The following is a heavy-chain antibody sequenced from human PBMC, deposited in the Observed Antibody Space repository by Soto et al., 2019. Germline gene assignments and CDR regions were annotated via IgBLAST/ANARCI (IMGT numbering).Heavy chain of an antibody. CDR2: IKDGGYT. J-gene: IGHJ4*02. CDR3: ARGQEGVVATH. V-gene: IGHV4-34*01. D-gene: IGHD5-12*01. CDR1: GGSLSGYY. Sequence: QVQLQQWGAGLLKPSETLSLNCAVNGGSLSGYYWSWIRQPPGKGLEWIGEIKDGGYTNYSPSLKSRATTSSDTSNNQFSLRLSSVTAADTGLYYCARGQEGVVATHWDQGALVTVSS.